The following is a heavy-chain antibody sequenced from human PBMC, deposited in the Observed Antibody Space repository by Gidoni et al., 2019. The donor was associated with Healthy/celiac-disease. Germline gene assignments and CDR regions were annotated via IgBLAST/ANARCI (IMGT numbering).Heavy chain of an antibody. Sequence: EVQLVESGGGLVKPGGPLRLSCAASGFTFSNAWMSWVRQAPGKGLVWVGRIKSKTDGGTTDYAAPVKGRFNISREDSKNTLYLQMNSLKTEDTAVYYCNTATTVTIYYYYGMDVWGQGTTVTVSS. CDR1: GFTFSNAW. CDR2: IKSKTDGGTT. CDR3: NTATTVTIYYYYGMDV. V-gene: IGHV3-15*01. J-gene: IGHJ6*02. D-gene: IGHD4-4*01.